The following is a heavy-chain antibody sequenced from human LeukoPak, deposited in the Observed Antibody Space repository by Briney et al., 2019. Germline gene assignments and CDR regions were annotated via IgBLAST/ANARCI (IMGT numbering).Heavy chain of an antibody. V-gene: IGHV3-30*18. CDR2: ISYDGS. J-gene: IGHJ6*02. Sequence: PGGSLRLSCAASGFTFSSYGMHWVRQAPGKGLERVAVISYDGSTYADSVKGRFTISRDNSKNTLYLQMNSLRAEDTAVYYCAKGIGELRMGNYYYYGMDVWGQGTTVTVSS. CDR1: GFTFSSYG. D-gene: IGHD3-10*01. CDR3: AKGIGELRMGNYYYYGMDV.